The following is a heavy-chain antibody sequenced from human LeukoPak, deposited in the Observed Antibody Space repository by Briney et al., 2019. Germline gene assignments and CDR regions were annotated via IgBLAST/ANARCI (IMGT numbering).Heavy chain of an antibody. Sequence: GGSLRLSCAASGFTFGSYGMHWVRQAPDKGLEWVAVIWYDGSNKYYADSVKGRFTISRDNSKNTLYLQMNSLRAEDTAVYYCARGLSSSQRWFDPWGQGTLVTVSS. CDR1: GFTFGSYG. CDR3: ARGLSSSQRWFDP. J-gene: IGHJ5*02. V-gene: IGHV3-33*01. CDR2: IWYDGSNK. D-gene: IGHD6-13*01.